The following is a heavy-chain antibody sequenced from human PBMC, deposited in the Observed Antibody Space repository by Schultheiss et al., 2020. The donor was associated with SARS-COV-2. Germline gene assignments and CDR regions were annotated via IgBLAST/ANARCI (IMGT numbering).Heavy chain of an antibody. CDR3: ARDRYSGNYYYYYGMDV. Sequence: ASVKVSCKASGYTFTSYGISWVRQAPGQGLEWMGWISAYNGNTNYAQKLQGRVTMTTDTSTSTAYMELRSLRSDDTAVYYCARDRYSGNYYYYYGMDVWGQGTTVTVSS. CDR1: GYTFTSYG. CDR2: ISAYNGNT. D-gene: IGHD1-26*01. J-gene: IGHJ6*02. V-gene: IGHV1-18*04.